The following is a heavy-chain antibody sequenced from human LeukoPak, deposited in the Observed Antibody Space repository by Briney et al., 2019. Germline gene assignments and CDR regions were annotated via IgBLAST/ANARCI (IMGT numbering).Heavy chain of an antibody. D-gene: IGHD1-26*01. CDR2: IYYSGST. CDR3: ARHARVGASPGPSHYGMDV. CDR1: GGSISSYY. Sequence: SETLSLTCTVSGGSISSYYWSWIRQPPGKGLEWIGYIYYSGSTNYNPSLKSRVTISVDTSKNQFSLKLSSVTAADTAVYYCARHARVGASPGPSHYGMDVWGQGTTVTVSS. J-gene: IGHJ6*02. V-gene: IGHV4-59*08.